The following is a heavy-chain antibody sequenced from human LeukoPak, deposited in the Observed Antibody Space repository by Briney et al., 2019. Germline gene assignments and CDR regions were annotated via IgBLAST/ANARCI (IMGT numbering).Heavy chain of an antibody. V-gene: IGHV3-73*01. D-gene: IGHD3-22*01. Sequence: HPGGSLRLSRAASGFTFSGSSMYWVRQAFGKGLEWVGRIRSKANSYATTYGASVKGRFTISRDDSKNTAYLQMNSLKTEDTAVYYCTVGGHDSSGYYVGLVSWGQGTLVTVSS. CDR1: GFTFSGSS. J-gene: IGHJ4*02. CDR2: IRSKANSYAT. CDR3: TVGGHDSSGYYVGLVS.